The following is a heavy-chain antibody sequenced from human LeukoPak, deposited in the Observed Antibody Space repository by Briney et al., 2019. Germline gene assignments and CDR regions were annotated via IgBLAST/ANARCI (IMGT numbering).Heavy chain of an antibody. D-gene: IGHD3-10*01. CDR3: ARGDMMLRGVIDEIDP. V-gene: IGHV4-59*01. CDR2: IPYSGST. J-gene: IGHJ5*02. CDR1: GGSISTYK. Sequence: SETLSLTCTVSGGSISTYKWSWIRQPPGKGLQWIGCIPYSGSTNYNPSLKSRVTISVDTSKNQFSLNLSSVTAADTAVYYCARGDMMLRGVIDEIDPWGQGSLVTVSS.